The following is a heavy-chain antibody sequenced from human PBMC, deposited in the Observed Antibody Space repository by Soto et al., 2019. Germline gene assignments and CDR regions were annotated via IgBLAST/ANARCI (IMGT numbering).Heavy chain of an antibody. J-gene: IGHJ6*01. CDR2: ISYDGSDK. V-gene: IGHV3-30*18. D-gene: IGHD3-3*01. CDR1: GFTFSIYG. CDR3: GKRGIVQRVLEWLSGTEV. Sequence: QVQLVESGGGVVQPGRSLRLSCAASGFTFSIYGMHWVRQAPGKGLEWVAAISYDGSDKYYGDSVKGRFTISRDNSKNTLYLQMNSLRTADTAVYYWGKRGIVQRVLEWLSGTEVGGRGTTVAVTS.